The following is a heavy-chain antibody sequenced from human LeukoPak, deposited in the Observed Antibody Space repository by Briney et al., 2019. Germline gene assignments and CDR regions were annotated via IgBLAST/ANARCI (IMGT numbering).Heavy chain of an antibody. D-gene: IGHD1-26*01. CDR2: IYPGDSDS. J-gene: IGHJ3*02. CDR1: GYIFTKYW. V-gene: IGHV5-51*01. CDR3: ARHLRSGGYGSLGDAFDI. Sequence: GESLKISCEGSGYIFTKYWIGWVRQMPGKGLEWMGIIYPGDSDSRYSPSFEGQVSISVDKSISTAYLQWSSLKASDTAMYYCARHLRSGGYGSLGDAFDIWGQGTMVTVSS.